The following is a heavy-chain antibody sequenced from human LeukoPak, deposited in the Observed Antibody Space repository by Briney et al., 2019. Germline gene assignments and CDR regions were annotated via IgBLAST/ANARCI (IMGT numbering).Heavy chain of an antibody. CDR2: ISAYNGDT. CDR1: GYTFTSYD. V-gene: IGHV1-18*01. Sequence: ASVKVSCKASGYTFTSYDINWVRQAPGQGLEWMGWISAYNGDTNYAQNLQGRVTMTTDTSTTTAYLELRSLRSDDTAVYYRAKKVRGVWGWFDPWGQGTLVTVSS. J-gene: IGHJ5*02. D-gene: IGHD3-10*01. CDR3: AKKVRGVWGWFDP.